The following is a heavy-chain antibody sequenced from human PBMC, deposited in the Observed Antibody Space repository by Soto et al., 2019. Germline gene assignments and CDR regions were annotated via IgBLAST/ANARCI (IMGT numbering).Heavy chain of an antibody. CDR2: IIPIFGTE. CDR3: ARGIVWNSRYGDLSY. CDR1: GGTFSSYA. J-gene: IGHJ4*02. D-gene: IGHD4-17*01. V-gene: IGHV1-69*13. Sequence: SVKVSCKASGGTFSSYAISWVRQAPGQGLEWMGGIIPIFGTENYAQKFQGRVTITGDESTSTVYMELSSLRSEDTAVYYCARGIVWNSRYGDLSYWGQGTLVTVSS.